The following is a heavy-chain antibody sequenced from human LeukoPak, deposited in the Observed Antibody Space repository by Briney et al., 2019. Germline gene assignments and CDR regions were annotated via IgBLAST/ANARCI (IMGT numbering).Heavy chain of an antibody. V-gene: IGHV3-23*01. J-gene: IGHJ4*02. Sequence: PGGSLRLSCAASGFTFSSYATSWVRQAPGKGLEWVSAISGSGGSTYYADSVKGRFTISRDNSKNTLYLQMNSLRAEDTAVYYCAKVDDFWTLENYWGQGTLVTVSS. CDR3: AKVDDFWTLENY. D-gene: IGHD3-3*01. CDR1: GFTFSSYA. CDR2: ISGSGGST.